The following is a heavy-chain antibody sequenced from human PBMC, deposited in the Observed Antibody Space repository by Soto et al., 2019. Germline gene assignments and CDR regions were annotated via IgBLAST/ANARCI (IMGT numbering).Heavy chain of an antibody. CDR2: ISSSSSYI. CDR3: ARDPSRDTDSNFWSAYYTHYYSMDV. CDR1: GFTFSSYS. Sequence: GGSLRLSCAASGFTFSSYSMNWVRQAPGKGLEWVSSISSSSSYIYYADSVKGRFTITRDNAKSSLYQQMNSLRSEDTAVYYCARDPSRDTDSNFWSAYYTHYYSMDVRGQGTTATVS. V-gene: IGHV3-21*01. J-gene: IGHJ6*02. D-gene: IGHD3-3*01.